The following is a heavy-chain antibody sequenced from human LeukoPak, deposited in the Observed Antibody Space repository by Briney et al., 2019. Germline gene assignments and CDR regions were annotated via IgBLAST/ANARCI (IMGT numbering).Heavy chain of an antibody. D-gene: IGHD6-13*01. CDR3: ARPAAAGTYDWFDP. CDR2: ISSSSSYI. Sequence: PGGSLRLSCAASGSTFSSYSMNWVRQAPGKGLEWVSSISSSSSYIYYADSVKGRFTISRDNAKNSLYLQMNSLRAEDTALYYCARPAAAGTYDWFDPWGQGTLVTVSS. CDR1: GSTFSSYS. J-gene: IGHJ5*02. V-gene: IGHV3-21*01.